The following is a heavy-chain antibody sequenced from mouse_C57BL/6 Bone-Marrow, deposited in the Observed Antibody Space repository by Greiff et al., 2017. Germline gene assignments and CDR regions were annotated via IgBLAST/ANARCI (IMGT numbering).Heavy chain of an antibody. CDR2: IWSGGST. D-gene: IGHD1-1*01. V-gene: IGHV2-2*01. CDR3: ARNIYYYGSSLDD. CDR1: GFSLTSYG. J-gene: IGHJ2*01. Sequence: VKLMESGPGLVQPSQSLSITCTVSGFSLTSYGVHWVRQSPGKGLEWLGVIWSGGSTDYNAAFISRLSISKDNSKSQVFFKMNSLQADDTAIYYCARNIYYYGSSLDDWGQGTTLTVSS.